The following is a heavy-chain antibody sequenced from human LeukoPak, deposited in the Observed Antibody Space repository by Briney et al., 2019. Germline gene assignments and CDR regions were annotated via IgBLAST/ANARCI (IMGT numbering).Heavy chain of an antibody. CDR2: INPNSGGT. V-gene: IGHV1-2*02. CDR1: GYTFTGYY. D-gene: IGHD2-2*01. CDR3: ARDLRGYCSSTSCYYYYYMDV. J-gene: IGHJ6*03. Sequence: ASVKVSCKASGYTFTGYYMHWVRQAPGQGLEWMGWINPNSGGTNYAQKFQGRVTMTRDTSISTAYMELSRLRSDDTAVYYCARDLRGYCSSTSCYYYYYMDVWGKGTTVTVSS.